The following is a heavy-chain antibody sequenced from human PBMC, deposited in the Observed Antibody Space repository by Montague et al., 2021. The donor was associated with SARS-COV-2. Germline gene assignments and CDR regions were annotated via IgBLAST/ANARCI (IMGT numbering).Heavy chain of an antibody. D-gene: IGHD3-9*01. CDR1: GGSVSSKSVA. Sequence: CPISGGSVSSKSVAWNWIRQSPSRGLEWLGRTYYRSKWDSDYAESVKRRLVITPDTSKNQVSLQLNSVIPEDTAVYFCASSGITLTGLDAFDIWGQGTMVTVSS. CDR2: TYYRSKWDS. V-gene: IGHV6-1*01. CDR3: ASSGITLTGLDAFDI. J-gene: IGHJ3*02.